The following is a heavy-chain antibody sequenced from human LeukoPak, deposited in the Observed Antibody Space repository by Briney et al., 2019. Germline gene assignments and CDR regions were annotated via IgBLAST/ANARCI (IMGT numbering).Heavy chain of an antibody. CDR1: GVTFSSYA. V-gene: IGHV3-30-3*01. Sequence: GGSLRLSCAASGVTFSSYAMHGVRQAPGKGLEWVAVMSYDGSSEYYADSVKGRFTISRDNSKNTLYLQMNSLRAEDTAVYYCARGIYSSGPDAFDIWGQGTMVTVSS. CDR3: ARGIYSSGPDAFDI. J-gene: IGHJ3*02. D-gene: IGHD3-10*01. CDR2: MSYDGSSE.